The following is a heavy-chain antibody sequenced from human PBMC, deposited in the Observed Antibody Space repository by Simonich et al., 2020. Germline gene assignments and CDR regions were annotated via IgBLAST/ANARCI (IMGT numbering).Heavy chain of an antibody. V-gene: IGHV3-33*01. Sequence: QVQLVESGGGVVQPGRSLRLSCAASGFTFSSYGMHWVPQAPGKGLEWGAVIWDDGSNKYYADSVKGRFTISRDNSKNTLYLQMNSLRAEDTAVYYCARDRYCSGGSCYYFDYWGQGTLVTVSS. J-gene: IGHJ4*02. CDR2: IWDDGSNK. CDR1: GFTFSSYG. CDR3: ARDRYCSGGSCYYFDY. D-gene: IGHD2-15*01.